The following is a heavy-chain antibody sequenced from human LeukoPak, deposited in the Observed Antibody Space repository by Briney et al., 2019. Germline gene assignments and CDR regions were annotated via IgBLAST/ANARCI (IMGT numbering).Heavy chain of an antibody. J-gene: IGHJ4*02. Sequence: GGSLRLSCAASGFTFSSYGMHWVRQAPGKGLEWVAVIWYDGSNKYYADSVEGRFTISRDNSKNTLYLQMNSLRAEVTAVYYCASGENLGYCSSTSCYSLDYWGQGTLVAVSS. CDR2: IWYDGSNK. V-gene: IGHV3-33*01. CDR1: GFTFSSYG. D-gene: IGHD2-2*02. CDR3: ASGENLGYCSSTSCYSLDY.